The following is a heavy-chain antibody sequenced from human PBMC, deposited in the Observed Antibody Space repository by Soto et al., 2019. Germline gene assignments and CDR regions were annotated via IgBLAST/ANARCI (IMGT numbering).Heavy chain of an antibody. Sequence: GGSLRLSCGVSGFTFANHWMHWVRPAPGKGRECVSRMNSDGSTTDYSDSVNGRFTVSGDNAKNTLYLQMNSLRAEDRAVYYCATAEVDYWCPRNLVTVSS. V-gene: IGHV3-74*01. CDR3: ATAEVDY. CDR1: GFTFANHW. CDR2: MNSDGSTT. J-gene: IGHJ4*02.